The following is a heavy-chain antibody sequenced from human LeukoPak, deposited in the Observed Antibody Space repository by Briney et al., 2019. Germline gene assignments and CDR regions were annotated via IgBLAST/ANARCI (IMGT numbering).Heavy chain of an antibody. CDR1: GFTFSSFA. D-gene: IGHD6-6*01. Sequence: GGSLRLSCAASGFTFSSFALSWVRQAPGKGLEWVSAISGNGGSTYYADSVKGRFTISRDNSKDTLYLQMNSLRAEDTAEYYCAKRIAALSSLDYWGQGTLVTVSS. CDR2: ISGNGGST. CDR3: AKRIAALSSLDY. J-gene: IGHJ4*02. V-gene: IGHV3-23*01.